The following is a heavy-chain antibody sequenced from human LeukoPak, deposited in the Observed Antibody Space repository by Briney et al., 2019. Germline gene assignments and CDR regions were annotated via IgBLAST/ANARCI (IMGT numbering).Heavy chain of an antibody. CDR3: ARALTPIVVVPAATPGWFDP. V-gene: IGHV1-18*01. D-gene: IGHD2-2*01. CDR2: ISAYNGNT. CDR1: GYTFTSYG. Sequence: ASVKVSCKASGYTFTSYGISWVRQAPGQGLEWMGWISAYNGNTNYAQKLQGRVTMTTDTSTSTAYMELRSLRSEDTAVYYCARALTPIVVVPAATPGWFDPWGQGTLVTVSS. J-gene: IGHJ5*02.